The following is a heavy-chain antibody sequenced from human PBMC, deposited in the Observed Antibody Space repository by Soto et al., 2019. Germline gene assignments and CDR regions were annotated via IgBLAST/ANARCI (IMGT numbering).Heavy chain of an antibody. V-gene: IGHV1-69*06. CDR3: ARVRVIRGVIPSHFGL. J-gene: IGHJ4*02. CDR2: IIPLYGTV. D-gene: IGHD3-10*01. CDR1: GGTFNSYG. Sequence: QAHLAQSGAEVKKPGSSVTVSCKASGGTFNSYGISWVRQAPGQGLDWMGVIIPLYGTVNYAQKSQGRVSITADNSTRTAYMDLHSLRSEDPAVYYCARVRVIRGVIPSHFGLWGQGTQVTVSS.